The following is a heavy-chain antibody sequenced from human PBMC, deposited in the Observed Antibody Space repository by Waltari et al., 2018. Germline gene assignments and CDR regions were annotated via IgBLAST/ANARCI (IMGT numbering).Heavy chain of an antibody. CDR1: GGSISSYY. J-gene: IGHJ4*02. D-gene: IGHD3-3*01. V-gene: IGHV4-59*01. Sequence: QVQLQESGPGLVKPSETLSLTCTVSGGSISSYYWSWIRQPPGKGLEWIGYIYYSGSTNSNPSLKSRVTISVDTSKNQFSLKLSSVTAADTAVYYCARVRGDFWSGSVYFDYWGQGTLVTVSS. CDR3: ARVRGDFWSGSVYFDY. CDR2: IYYSGST.